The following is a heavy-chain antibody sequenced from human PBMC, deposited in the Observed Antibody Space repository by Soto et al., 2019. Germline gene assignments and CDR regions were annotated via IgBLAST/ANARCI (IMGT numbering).Heavy chain of an antibody. Sequence: GRYMQLSFAASGFTFSSYAMSWVRQAPGKGLEWVRFTISRDNSKNTLYLQMNRLRAEDTAVYYCENTPQSRSSSLVVDYWGQGTLVTVSS. D-gene: IGHD6-6*01. CDR3: ENTPQSRSSSLVVDY. J-gene: IGHJ4*02. CDR1: GFTFSSYA. V-gene: IGHV3-23*01.